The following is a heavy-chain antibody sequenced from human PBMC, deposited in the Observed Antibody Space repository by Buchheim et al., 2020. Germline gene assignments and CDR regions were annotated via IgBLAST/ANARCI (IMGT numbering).Heavy chain of an antibody. CDR2: IKEDGREK. J-gene: IGHJ4*02. D-gene: IGHD2-8*02. CDR1: GFTFNNFW. Sequence: EVQLVESGGGLVQPGGSLRLSCEASGFTFNNFWMSWVRQAPGKGPEWVANIKEDGREKYYPDSVRGRFTISRDNTQNSRYLQMNSLRAEDTAVYYCARELVVASAEYFDYWGLGTL. V-gene: IGHV3-7*01. CDR3: ARELVVASAEYFDY.